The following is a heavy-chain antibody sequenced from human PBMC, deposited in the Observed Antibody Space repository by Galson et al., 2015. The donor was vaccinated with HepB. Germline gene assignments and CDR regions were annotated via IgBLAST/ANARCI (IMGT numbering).Heavy chain of an antibody. CDR1: GFTFSSYW. V-gene: IGHV3-74*01. CDR2: ISSDGSTT. D-gene: IGHD1-26*01. Sequence: SLRLSCAASGFTFSSYWMYWVRQPPGKGLVWVSRISSDGSTTGYADSVKGRFTISRDNAEDTLYLQMNSLTAEDTAVYYGASGIVTLFNYYYFYTDVWGKGTTVTVSS. CDR3: ASGIVTLFNYYYFYTDV. J-gene: IGHJ6*03.